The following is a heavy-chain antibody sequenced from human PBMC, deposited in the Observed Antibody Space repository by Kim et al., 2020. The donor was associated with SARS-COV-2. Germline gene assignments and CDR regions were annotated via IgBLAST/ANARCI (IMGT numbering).Heavy chain of an antibody. V-gene: IGHV3-15*01. J-gene: IGHJ6*02. CDR2: IKSKTDGGTT. CDR3: TTAPRGYDFPAYYYYYGMDV. D-gene: IGHD3-3*01. Sequence: GGSLRLSCAASGFTFSNAWMSWVRQAPGKGLEWVGRIKSKTDGGTTDYAAPGKGRFTISRDDSKNTLYLQMNSLKTEDTAVYYCTTAPRGYDFPAYYYYYGMDVWGQGTTVAVSS. CDR1: GFTFSNAW.